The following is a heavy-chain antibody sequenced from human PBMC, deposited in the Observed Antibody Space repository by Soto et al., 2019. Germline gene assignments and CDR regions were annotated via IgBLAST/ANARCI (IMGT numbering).Heavy chain of an antibody. CDR3: ARVRIFGVPGWFDP. Sequence: GGSLRLSCAASGFTFNKYEMNWVRQAPGKGLEWVSYISSSGTTIYYADSVKGRFTISRDNAKNSLYLQMNSLRAEDTAVYHCARVRIFGVPGWFDPWGQGTLVTVSS. CDR1: GFTFNKYE. D-gene: IGHD3-3*01. CDR2: ISSSGTTI. J-gene: IGHJ5*02. V-gene: IGHV3-48*03.